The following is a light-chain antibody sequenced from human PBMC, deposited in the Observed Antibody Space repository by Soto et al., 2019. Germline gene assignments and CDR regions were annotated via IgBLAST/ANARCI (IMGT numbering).Light chain of an antibody. CDR1: QGISSY. J-gene: IGKJ1*01. V-gene: IGKV1-8*01. CDR3: QQYYSYPPT. CDR2: AAS. Sequence: IRMTQSPSSLSASTGDRVTITCRASQGISSYLAWYQQKPGKAPKLLIYAASTLQSGVPSRFSGSGSGTDFTLTISCMQSEDFATYYCQQYYSYPPTFGQGTKVDIK.